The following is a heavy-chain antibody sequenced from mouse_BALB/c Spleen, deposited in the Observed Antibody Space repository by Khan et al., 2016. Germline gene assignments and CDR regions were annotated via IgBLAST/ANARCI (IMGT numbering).Heavy chain of an antibody. CDR1: GFDFSRYW. D-gene: IGHD1-1*01. CDR2: INPDSSTI. CDR3: ARRGYYGTMDY. J-gene: IGHJ4*01. V-gene: IGHV4-1*02. Sequence: EVKLLESGGGLVQPGGSLKLSCAASGFDFSRYWMSWVRQAPGKGLEWIGEINPDSSTINYTPSLKDKFIISRDNAQHTLYMQMSKVRSEATAYYYGARRGYYGTMDYWGQGTSVTVSS.